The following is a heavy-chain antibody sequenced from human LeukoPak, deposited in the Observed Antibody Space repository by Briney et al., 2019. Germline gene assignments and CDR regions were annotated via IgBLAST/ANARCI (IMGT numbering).Heavy chain of an antibody. J-gene: IGHJ4*02. V-gene: IGHV5-51*01. CDR2: IYPGDSGT. CDR3: ARNYGGNSDLDY. D-gene: IGHD4-23*01. Sequence: GESLKISCKGSGYSFTTYWIAWVRQMPGKGLEWMGIIYPGDSGTRYSPSFQGQVTMSADKSISTAHLQWSSLKASDTAMYYCARNYGGNSDLDYWGQGTLVTVSS. CDR1: GYSFTTYW.